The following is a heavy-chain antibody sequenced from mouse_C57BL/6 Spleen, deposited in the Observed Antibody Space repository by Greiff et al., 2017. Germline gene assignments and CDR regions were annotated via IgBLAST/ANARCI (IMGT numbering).Heavy chain of an antibody. CDR2: IWSGGST. V-gene: IGHV2-2*01. CDR3: ARNPPLSCGSSCLYWYFDV. Sequence: VQLQQSGPGLVQPSPSLSITCTVSGFSLTSYGVHWVRQSPGKGLEWLGVIWSGGSTDYNAAFISRLSISKDNSKSQVFFKMNSLQAADTAIYYCARNPPLSCGSSCLYWYFDVWGTGTTVTVSS. CDR1: GFSLTSYG. D-gene: IGHD1-1*01. J-gene: IGHJ1*03.